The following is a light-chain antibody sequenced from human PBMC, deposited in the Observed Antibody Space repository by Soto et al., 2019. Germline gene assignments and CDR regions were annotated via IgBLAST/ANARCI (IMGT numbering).Light chain of an antibody. CDR3: QQYHTYRT. J-gene: IGKJ1*01. V-gene: IGKV1-5*03. Sequence: DIPMTQSPSTLSASVGDRVTIPFRASQNIGSWLAWYQQTPGRATRFLIYKASSLNIGVPSRFSGSGSGTEFTLTISSLQPDDFATYYCQQYHTYRTFGQGTKVDIK. CDR1: QNIGSW. CDR2: KAS.